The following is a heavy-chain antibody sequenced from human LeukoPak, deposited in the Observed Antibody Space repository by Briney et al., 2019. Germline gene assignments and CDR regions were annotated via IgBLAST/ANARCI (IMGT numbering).Heavy chain of an antibody. Sequence: SETLSLXCAVYGGSFSGYYWSWIRQPPGRGLEWIGEINHSGSTNYNPSLKSRVTISVDTSKNQFSLKLSSVTAADTAVYYCARKVRYLATIRYYYYMDVWGKGTTVTVSS. D-gene: IGHD5-12*01. CDR3: ARKVRYLATIRYYYYMDV. J-gene: IGHJ6*03. CDR1: GGSFSGYY. CDR2: INHSGST. V-gene: IGHV4-34*01.